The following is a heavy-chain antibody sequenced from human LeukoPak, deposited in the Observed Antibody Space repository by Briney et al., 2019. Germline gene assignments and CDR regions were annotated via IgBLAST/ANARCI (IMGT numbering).Heavy chain of an antibody. V-gene: IGHV1-69*13. J-gene: IGHJ3*02. Sequence: SVKVSCKASGGTFSSYAISWVRRAPGQGLEWIGGIIPIFGTANYAQKFQGRVTITADESTSTAYMELSSLRSEDTAVYYCARDIGAVALGHAFDIWGQGTMVTVSS. CDR3: ARDIGAVALGHAFDI. CDR2: IIPIFGTA. CDR1: GGTFSSYA. D-gene: IGHD6-19*01.